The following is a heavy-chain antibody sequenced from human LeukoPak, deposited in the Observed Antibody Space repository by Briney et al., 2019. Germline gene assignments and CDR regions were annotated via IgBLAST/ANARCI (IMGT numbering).Heavy chain of an antibody. V-gene: IGHV3-30-3*01. Sequence: GGSLRLSCAASGFTFSDFPMNWVRQAPGKGPEWVARISYDGSSKNYADPVKGRFTISRDNAKNTLYLQMNSLRAEDTAVYYCARVYNQNAFDIWGQGTMVTVSS. CDR1: GFTFSDFP. CDR2: ISYDGSSK. D-gene: IGHD1-1*01. J-gene: IGHJ3*02. CDR3: ARVYNQNAFDI.